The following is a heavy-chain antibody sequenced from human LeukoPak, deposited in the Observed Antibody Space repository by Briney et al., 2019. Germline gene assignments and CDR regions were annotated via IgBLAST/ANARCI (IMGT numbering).Heavy chain of an antibody. J-gene: IGHJ5*02. CDR3: ARGTTRITMVRGVMGWFDP. V-gene: IGHV4-34*01. D-gene: IGHD3-10*01. CDR1: GGSFSLYY. CDR2: INHSGNT. Sequence: SETLSLTCAVYGGSFSLYYWTWIRQSPGKGLEWIGEINHSGNTNYNPSLKSRVTISVDTSKNQFSLQVTSVTAADTAVYYCARGTTRITMVRGVMGWFDPWGQGTLVTVSS.